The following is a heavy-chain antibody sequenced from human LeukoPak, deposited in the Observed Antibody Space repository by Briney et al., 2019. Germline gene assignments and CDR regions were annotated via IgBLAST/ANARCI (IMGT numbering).Heavy chain of an antibody. Sequence: ASVKVSCKASGYTFTTYAMNWVRQTPGQGLKWMGWINTNTGNPTYAQGFTGRFMFSLDTSVSTAYLQISSLKAEDTAAYYCARADFYDSSGRSFDYWGQGTLVTVSS. CDR1: GYTFTTYA. D-gene: IGHD3-22*01. CDR3: ARADFYDSSGRSFDY. V-gene: IGHV7-4-1*02. J-gene: IGHJ4*02. CDR2: INTNTGNP.